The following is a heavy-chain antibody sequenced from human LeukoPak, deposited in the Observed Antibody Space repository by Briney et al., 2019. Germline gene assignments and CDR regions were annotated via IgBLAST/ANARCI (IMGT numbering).Heavy chain of an antibody. J-gene: IGHJ6*03. Sequence: SETLSLTCAVYGGSFSGYYWSWIRQPPGKGLEWIGEINHSGSTNYNPSLKSRVTISVDTSKNQFSLKLSSVTAADTAVYYCARLSSGYYPYYYYYMDVWGKGTTVTVSS. D-gene: IGHD3-22*01. V-gene: IGHV4-34*01. CDR3: ARLSSGYYPYYYYYMDV. CDR2: INHSGST. CDR1: GGSFSGYY.